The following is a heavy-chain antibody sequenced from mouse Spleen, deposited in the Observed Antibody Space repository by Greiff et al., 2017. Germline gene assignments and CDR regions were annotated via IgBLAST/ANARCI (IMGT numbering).Heavy chain of an antibody. CDR1: GFSLSTFGMG. Sequence: QVTLKECGPGILQPSQTLSLTCSFSGFSLSTFGMGVGWIRQPSGKGLEWLAQICWDDDKFYKPALKSRLTISKDTSKNQVFLKIANVDTADTATYYCARIGGGYEGYYFDYWGQGTTLTVSS. CDR2: ICWDDDK. CDR3: ARIGGGYEGYYFDY. D-gene: IGHD2-3*01. J-gene: IGHJ2*01. V-gene: IGHV8-8*01.